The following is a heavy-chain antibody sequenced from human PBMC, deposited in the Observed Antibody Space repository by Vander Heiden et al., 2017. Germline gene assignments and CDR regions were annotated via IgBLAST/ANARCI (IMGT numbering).Heavy chain of an antibody. CDR2: INPNSGGT. Sequence: QVQLVQSGAEVKKPGASVKVSCKASGYTCTGYYMHGVRQAPGQGLEWMGWINPNSGGTNYAQKFQGRVTMTRDTSISTAYMELSRLRSDDTAVYYCAREGEQQLVRGAFDIWGQGTMVTVSS. V-gene: IGHV1-2*02. CDR3: AREGEQQLVRGAFDI. D-gene: IGHD6-13*01. J-gene: IGHJ3*02. CDR1: GYTCTGYY.